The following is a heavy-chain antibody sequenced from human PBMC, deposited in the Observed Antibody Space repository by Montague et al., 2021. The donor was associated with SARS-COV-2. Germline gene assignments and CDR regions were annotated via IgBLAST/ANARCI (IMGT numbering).Heavy chain of an antibody. Sequence: SETLSLTCTVSGGSISGYYWTWIRQPPGKGQEWLGYIYYTGSTKYNPSLRSRVTISIDTPKNQFSLKLRSVTAADTAVYFCARAQTSCVMADCLNFVDYWGQGALVTVST. CDR3: ARAQTSCVMADCLNFVDY. D-gene: IGHD2-21*02. V-gene: IGHV4-59*01. CDR1: GGSISGYY. J-gene: IGHJ4*02. CDR2: IYYTGST.